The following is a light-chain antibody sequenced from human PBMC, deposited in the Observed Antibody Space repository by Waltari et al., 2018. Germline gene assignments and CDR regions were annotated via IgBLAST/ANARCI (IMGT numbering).Light chain of an antibody. CDR2: GAS. CDR1: QTISNN. J-gene: IGKJ2*01. V-gene: IGKV3-15*01. CDR3: QHYHQWPPYT. Sequence: EIVLTQSPSTLSVSPGDRAILSCRASQTISNNLAWYQQRPGQPPRLLIYGASARAAAIPVRFSGSGSGTEFTLTISGLQSEDFAVYYCQHYHQWPPYTFGQGTKVE.